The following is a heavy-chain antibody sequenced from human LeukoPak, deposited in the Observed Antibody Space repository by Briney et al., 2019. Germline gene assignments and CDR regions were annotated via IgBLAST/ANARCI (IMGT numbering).Heavy chain of an antibody. V-gene: IGHV3-23*01. CDR1: GFTFSSSP. D-gene: IGHD1-14*01. Sequence: GGSLRLSCAASGFTFSSSPMSWVRQAPGKGLEWVSGISSSGGDTPYADSVKGRFTISRDNSKNMVYLQMNSPRAEDTAVYYCAKKSSGLNPFDYWGQGTLVTVSS. J-gene: IGHJ4*02. CDR2: ISSSGGDT. CDR3: AKKSSGLNPFDY.